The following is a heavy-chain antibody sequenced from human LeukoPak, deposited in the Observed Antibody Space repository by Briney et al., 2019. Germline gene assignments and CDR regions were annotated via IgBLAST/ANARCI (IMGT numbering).Heavy chain of an antibody. J-gene: IGHJ6*03. CDR1: GGSFSGYY. V-gene: IGHV4-34*01. CDR2: INHSGST. Sequence: PSETLSLTCAVYGGSFSGYYWTWIRQSPGKGLEWIGEINHSGSTNYNPSLKGRVTISVDTSKNQFSLKLSSVTAADTAVYYCARGQYYYYYMDVWGKGTTVTVSS. CDR3: ARGQYYYYYMDV.